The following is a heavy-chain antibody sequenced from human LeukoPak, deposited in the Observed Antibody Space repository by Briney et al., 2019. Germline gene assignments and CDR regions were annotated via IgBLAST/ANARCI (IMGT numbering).Heavy chain of an antibody. CDR1: GFTFGDYA. V-gene: IGHV3-49*04. Sequence: PGRSLRLSCTASGFTFGDYAMSWVRQAPGKGLEWVGFIRSKAYGGTTEYAASVKGRFIISRDDSKSIAYLQMNSLKTEDTAVYYCTRDGYDFWSGYYTPGYWGQGTLVTVSS. CDR2: IRSKAYGGTT. D-gene: IGHD3-3*01. CDR3: TRDGYDFWSGYYTPGY. J-gene: IGHJ4*02.